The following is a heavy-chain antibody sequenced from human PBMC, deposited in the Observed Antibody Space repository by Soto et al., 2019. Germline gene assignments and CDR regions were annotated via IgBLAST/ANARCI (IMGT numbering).Heavy chain of an antibody. D-gene: IGHD2-2*01. J-gene: IGHJ5*02. CDR1: GFTISSYA. CDR2: ITGGSGST. V-gene: IGHV3-23*01. CDR3: ARDPGMCTSTSCYRTQWFDP. Sequence: GGSLRLSCAASGFTISSYAMSWVRQAPGKGLEWVSGITGGSGSTNYADSGKGRFTISRDNSKNTLYLQMNSLRAEDQTVYYCARDPGMCTSTSCYRTQWFDPWGQGTLVTVSS.